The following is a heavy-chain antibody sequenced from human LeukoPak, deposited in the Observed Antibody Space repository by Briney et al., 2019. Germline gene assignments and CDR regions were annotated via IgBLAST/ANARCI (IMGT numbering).Heavy chain of an antibody. CDR1: GFSFSESY. V-gene: IGHV3-11*01. J-gene: IGHJ4*02. CDR2: ISGSRSSM. Sequence: GGSLRLSCAASGFSFSESYMSWIRQTPGRGLVWVAYISGSRSSMYYADAVKGRFTISRDNARNSLYLYMSSLRADDTAVFYCARGKRRFDYWGQGTLVTVSS. CDR3: ARGKRRFDY.